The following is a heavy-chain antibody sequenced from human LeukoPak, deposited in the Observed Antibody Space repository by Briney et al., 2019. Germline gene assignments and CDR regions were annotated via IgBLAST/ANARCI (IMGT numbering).Heavy chain of an antibody. V-gene: IGHV3-43*01. Sequence: PGGSLRLSCAASGFTFDDCTMHWVRQAPGKGLEWVSLISWNGGTTYYADSVKGRFTISRDNSKTSLYLQMNSLRTEDTALYYCAKQYPGAQTYYFDYWGQGTLVTVSS. D-gene: IGHD2-2*01. CDR1: GFTFDDCT. CDR2: ISWNGGTT. CDR3: AKQYPGAQTYYFDY. J-gene: IGHJ4*02.